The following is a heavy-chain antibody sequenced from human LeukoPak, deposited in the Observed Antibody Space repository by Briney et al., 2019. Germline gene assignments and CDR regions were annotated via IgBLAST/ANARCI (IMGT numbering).Heavy chain of an antibody. J-gene: IGHJ6*03. CDR1: GGSFSGYY. D-gene: IGHD1-20*01. CDR3: ARGWYNWNPRCSYYYMDV. Sequence: SETLSLTCAVYGGSFSGYYWSWIRQPPGKGLEWIGEINHSGSTNYNPSLKSRVTISVDTSKNQFSLKLSSVTAADTAVYYCARGWYNWNPRCSYYYMDVWGKGTTVTVSS. V-gene: IGHV4-34*01. CDR2: INHSGST.